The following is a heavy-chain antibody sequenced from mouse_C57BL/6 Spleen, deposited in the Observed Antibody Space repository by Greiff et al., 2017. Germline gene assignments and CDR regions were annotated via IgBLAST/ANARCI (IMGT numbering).Heavy chain of an antibody. Sequence: EVKLMESGGGLVKPGGSLKLSCAASGFTFSSYAMSWVRQTPEKRLEWVATISDGGSYTYYPDNVKGRFTISRDNAKNNLYLQMSHLKSEDTAMYYCARAPYDYDDYYAMGYWGQGTSVTVSS. CDR1: GFTFSSYA. D-gene: IGHD2-4*01. CDR2: ISDGGSYT. CDR3: ARAPYDYDDYYAMGY. J-gene: IGHJ4*01. V-gene: IGHV5-4*03.